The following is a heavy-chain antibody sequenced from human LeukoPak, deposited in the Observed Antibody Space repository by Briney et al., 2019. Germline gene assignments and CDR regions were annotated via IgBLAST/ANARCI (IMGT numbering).Heavy chain of an antibody. J-gene: IGHJ4*02. CDR2: IYYSGST. V-gene: IGHV4-39*07. Sequence: SETLSLTCTVSGGSISSSSYYWGWIRQPPGKGLEWIGGIYYSGSTYYNPSLKSRVTISVDTSKNQFSLKLSSVTAADTAVYYCASLYSGYESPFDYWGQGTLVTVSS. CDR3: ASLYSGYESPFDY. CDR1: GGSISSSSYY. D-gene: IGHD5-12*01.